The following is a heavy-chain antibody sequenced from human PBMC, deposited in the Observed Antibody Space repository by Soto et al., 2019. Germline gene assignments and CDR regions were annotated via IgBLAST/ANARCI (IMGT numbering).Heavy chain of an antibody. CDR2: IKEDGSER. D-gene: IGHD4-4*01. Sequence: EVQLVESGGGLVQPGGSLRLSCAASGFTFSNYWMSWVRQAPGKGLEWVANIKEDGSERYYVDSVKGRFTISRDNAKKSLYLQMTSLRPEDTAVYYCTRGHPSIYNYWGQGTLVTVSS. CDR3: TRGHPSIYNY. J-gene: IGHJ4*02. V-gene: IGHV3-7*01. CDR1: GFTFSNYW.